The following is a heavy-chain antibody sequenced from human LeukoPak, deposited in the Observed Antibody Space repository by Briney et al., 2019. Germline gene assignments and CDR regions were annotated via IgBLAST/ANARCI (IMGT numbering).Heavy chain of an antibody. V-gene: IGHV1-2*06. J-gene: IGHJ4*02. CDR1: GYTSTGYY. D-gene: IGHD3-10*01. CDR2: INPNSGGT. CDR3: ARDLYGSGSYYNGDY. Sequence: ASVKVSCKASGYTSTGYYMHWVRQAPGQGLEWMGRINPNSGGTNYAQKFQGRVTMTRDTSISTAYMELSRLRSDDTAVYYCARDLYGSGSYYNGDYWGQGTLVTVSP.